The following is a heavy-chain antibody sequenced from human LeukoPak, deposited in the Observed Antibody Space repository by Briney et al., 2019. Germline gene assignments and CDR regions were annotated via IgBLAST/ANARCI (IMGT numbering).Heavy chain of an antibody. J-gene: IGHJ6*02. Sequence: PGGSLRLYCAASGFTFSSYAMSWVRQAPGKGLELASAISGSGGSTYYADSVKGRFTISRDNSKNTLYLQMNSLRAEDTAVYYCAIFRYYDILTGYYSSPYYYGMDVWGQGTTVTVSS. CDR3: AIFRYYDILTGYYSSPYYYGMDV. CDR2: ISGSGGST. D-gene: IGHD3-9*01. V-gene: IGHV3-23*01. CDR1: GFTFSSYA.